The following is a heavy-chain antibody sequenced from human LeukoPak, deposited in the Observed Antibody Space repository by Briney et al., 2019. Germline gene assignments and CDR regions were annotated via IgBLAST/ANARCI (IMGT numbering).Heavy chain of an antibody. V-gene: IGHV3-30*03. CDR3: TSTADYGDPDY. D-gene: IGHD4-17*01. Sequence: GGSLRLSCAASGFTFSSYGMHWVRQAPGKGLEWVAVISYDGSNKYYADSVKGRFTISRDNAKNTLYLQMNSLRAEDTAVYYCTSTADYGDPDYWGQGTLVTVSS. J-gene: IGHJ4*02. CDR2: ISYDGSNK. CDR1: GFTFSSYG.